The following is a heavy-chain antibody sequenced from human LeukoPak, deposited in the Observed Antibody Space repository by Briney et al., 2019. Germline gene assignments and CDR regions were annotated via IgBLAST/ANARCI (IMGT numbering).Heavy chain of an antibody. CDR1: GVSISSYF. CDR3: ASQLGGTTFH. CDR2: VYYNGIT. V-gene: IGHV4-59*01. Sequence: PSETLSLTCTVSGVSISSYFRSWIRQPPGKGLEWIGYVYYNGITNYNPSLKSRVSISLDTSKNQFSLKLNSVTAADTAVYYCASQLGGTTFHWGQGTLVTVSS. D-gene: IGHD1-1*01. J-gene: IGHJ4*02.